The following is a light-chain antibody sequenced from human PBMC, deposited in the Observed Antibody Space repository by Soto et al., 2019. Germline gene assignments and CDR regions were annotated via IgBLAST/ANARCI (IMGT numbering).Light chain of an antibody. V-gene: IGKV3-20*01. Sequence: EIVLTQSPGTLSLSPGERATLSCRASRSFSSSYLAWYQQKPGQAPRLLIYAASTRATGIPDRFSGSGSATDFPLTISRLEPEDSAVYYCQQYGSSPPYTFGRGTRLEIK. CDR1: RSFSSSY. CDR2: AAS. CDR3: QQYGSSPPYT. J-gene: IGKJ2*01.